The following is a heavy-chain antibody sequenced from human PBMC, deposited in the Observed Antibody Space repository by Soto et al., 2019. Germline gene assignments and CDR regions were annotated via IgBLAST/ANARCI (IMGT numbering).Heavy chain of an antibody. CDR1: GYTFSSYY. D-gene: IGHD3-16*01. CDR3: ARRKTNFGEDSFDI. J-gene: IGHJ3*02. V-gene: IGHV1-46*01. Sequence: QVQLVQSGTEVRQPGASVKGSCKTSGYTFSSYYIHWVRQAPGQGLEWMAIINPNGGDSSSPKKFQGRITVTRDTSTSTVYMDLSSLRSEDTAVYYCARRKTNFGEDSFDIWGQGKMVTVSS. CDR2: INPNGGDS.